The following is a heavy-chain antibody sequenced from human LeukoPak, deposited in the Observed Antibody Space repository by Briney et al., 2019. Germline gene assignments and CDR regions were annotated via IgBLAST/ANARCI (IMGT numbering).Heavy chain of an antibody. Sequence: SETLSLTCAVSGGSISSGGYSWSGVRQPPGKGLEWIGEIYHSGSTYYNPSLKSRVTISVDRSKNQFSLKLSSVTAADTAVYYCARGQNWGDAFDIWGQGTMVTVSS. J-gene: IGHJ3*02. V-gene: IGHV4-30-2*01. CDR2: IYHSGST. CDR3: ARGQNWGDAFDI. D-gene: IGHD7-27*01. CDR1: GGSISSGGYS.